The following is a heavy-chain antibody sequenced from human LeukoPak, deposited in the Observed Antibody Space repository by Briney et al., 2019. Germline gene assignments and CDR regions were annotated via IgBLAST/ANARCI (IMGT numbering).Heavy chain of an antibody. J-gene: IGHJ4*02. D-gene: IGHD5-24*01. CDR2: MWSDGSNK. V-gene: IGHV3-33*06. Sequence: PGGSLRLSCAASGFTFSSYDMHWVRQAPGKGLEWVAVMWSDGSNKYHADSVKGRFTVSRDNSKNTLYLQMNSLRVEDTAIYYFAKRIRDGYNSPFDSWGPGTLVTVSS. CDR1: GFTFSSYD. CDR3: AKRIRDGYNSPFDS.